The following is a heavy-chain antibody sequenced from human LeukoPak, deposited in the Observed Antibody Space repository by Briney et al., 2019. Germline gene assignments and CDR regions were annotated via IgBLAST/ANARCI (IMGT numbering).Heavy chain of an antibody. CDR2: ISGSGGST. J-gene: IGHJ5*02. V-gene: IGHV3-23*01. CDR1: GFTFSSYA. CDR3: AKKLFDCSSTSCYTWFDP. D-gene: IGHD2-2*02. Sequence: GGSLRLSCAASGFTFSSYAMSRVRQAPGKGMEWVSAISGSGGSTYYADSVKGRFTISRDNSKNTLYLQMNSLRAEDTAVYYCAKKLFDCSSTSCYTWFDPWGQGTLVTVSS.